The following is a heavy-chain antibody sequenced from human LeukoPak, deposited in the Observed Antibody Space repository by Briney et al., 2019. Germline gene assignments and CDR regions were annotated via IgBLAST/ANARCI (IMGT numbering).Heavy chain of an antibody. CDR3: AADPTYYDFWSGYQGDY. CDR2: IVVGSGNT. V-gene: IGHV1-58*01. J-gene: IGHJ4*02. Sequence: ASVKVSCKASGFTFTSSAVQWVRQARGQRLEWIGWIVVGSGNTNYAQKFQERVTITRDMSTSTAYMELSSLRSEDTAMYYCAADPTYYDFWSGYQGDYWGQGTLVTVSS. CDR1: GFTFTSSA. D-gene: IGHD3-3*01.